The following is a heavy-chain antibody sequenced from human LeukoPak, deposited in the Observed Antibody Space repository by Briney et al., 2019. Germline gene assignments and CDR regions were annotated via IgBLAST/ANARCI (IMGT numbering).Heavy chain of an antibody. V-gene: IGHV3-23*01. J-gene: IGHJ4*02. D-gene: IGHD6-13*01. Sequence: SGGSLRLSCAASGFTFSSYEMNWVRQAPGKGLEWVSAISGSGGSTYYADSVKGRFTISRDNSKNTLYLQMNSLRAEDTAVYYCAKDLRQHLSYYFDYWGQGTLVTVSS. CDR2: ISGSGGST. CDR3: AKDLRQHLSYYFDY. CDR1: GFTFSSYE.